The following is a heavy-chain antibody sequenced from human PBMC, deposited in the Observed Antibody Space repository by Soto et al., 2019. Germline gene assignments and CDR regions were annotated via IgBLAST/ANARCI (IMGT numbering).Heavy chain of an antibody. J-gene: IGHJ6*04. CDR2: FIPIIGAP. D-gene: IGHD1-1*01. V-gene: IGHV1-69*08. CDR1: GDILSGYT. CDR3: ARVSGTTEWTRGMDV. Sequence: VQLEQSGAEVKKPGSSVKDYCTSSGDILSGYTFSWVLQAPGQGLEWMGRFIPIIGAPFVTQKFQDRVAFTAERYTNTVYMELRSLTSEDTAVYYCARVSGTTEWTRGMDVWGKGTTVTVSS.